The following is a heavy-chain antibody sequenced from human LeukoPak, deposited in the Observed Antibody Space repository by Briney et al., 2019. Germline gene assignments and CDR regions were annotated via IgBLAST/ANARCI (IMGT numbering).Heavy chain of an antibody. CDR2: TYYRSKWYN. V-gene: IGHV6-1*01. CDR1: GDSVSSNSAT. CDR3: ARVGGFYFDY. Sequence: SQTLSLTRAISGDSVSSNSATWTWIRQSPSRGLEWLGRTYYRSKWYNDYAVSVKSRITINPDTSKNQFSLQLNSVTPEDTAVYYCARVGGFYFDYWGQGTLVTVSS. J-gene: IGHJ4*02.